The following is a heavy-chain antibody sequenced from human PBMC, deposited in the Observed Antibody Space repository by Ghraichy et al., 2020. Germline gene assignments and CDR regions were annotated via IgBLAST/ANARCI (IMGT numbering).Heavy chain of an antibody. V-gene: IGHV3-21*01. J-gene: IGHJ6*02. CDR2: ISSSSTYI. Sequence: GGSLRLSCAASGFTFNNFGMNWVRQAPGKGLEWVSFISSSSTYIYYLDSVKGRFTISRDNTKNSLYLQMNSLRAEDSAVYYCSRALAVDCGMDVWGPGTPGTVCS. D-gene: IGHD2-21*02. CDR3: SRALAVDCGMDV. CDR1: GFTFNNFG.